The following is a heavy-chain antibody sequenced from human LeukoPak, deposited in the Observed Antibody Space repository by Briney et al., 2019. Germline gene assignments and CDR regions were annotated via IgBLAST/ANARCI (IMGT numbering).Heavy chain of an antibody. CDR1: GYTFTGYY. CDR2: INPNSGGT. CDR3: ARGSYIVGATNFDY. J-gene: IGHJ4*02. Sequence: ASVKVSCKASGYTFTGYYMHWVRQAPGQGLEWMGWINPNSGGTNYAQKFQGRVTMTRNTSISTAYMELSSLRSEDTAVYYCARGSYIVGATNFDYWGQGTLVTVSS. V-gene: IGHV1-2*02. D-gene: IGHD1-26*01.